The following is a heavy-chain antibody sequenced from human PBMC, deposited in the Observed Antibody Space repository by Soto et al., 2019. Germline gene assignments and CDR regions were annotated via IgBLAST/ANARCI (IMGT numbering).Heavy chain of an antibody. CDR2: VSHDGRNT. CDR1: GFTFSDYA. Sequence: VQLVESGGGVVQPGRSLRLSCAASGFTFSDYAMHWVRQAPGKGLEWVAVVSHDGRNTHYADSVKGRFSISRDSSKNTVSLEMTSLRAEGTAVYYCARGGRQWLVTSDFYYWGQGALVPVSS. CDR3: ARGGRQWLVTSDFYY. D-gene: IGHD6-19*01. V-gene: IGHV3-30*03. J-gene: IGHJ4*02.